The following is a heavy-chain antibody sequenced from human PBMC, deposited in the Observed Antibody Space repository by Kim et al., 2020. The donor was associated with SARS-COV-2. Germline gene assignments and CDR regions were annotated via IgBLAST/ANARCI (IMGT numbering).Heavy chain of an antibody. D-gene: IGHD1-26*01. J-gene: IGHJ4*02. V-gene: IGHV1-18*01. CDR3: ARRGEYSGSYRDLDY. Sequence: QKLQGRVTMTTDTSTSTAYMELRSLRSDDTAVYYCARRGEYSGSYRDLDYWGQGTLVTVSS.